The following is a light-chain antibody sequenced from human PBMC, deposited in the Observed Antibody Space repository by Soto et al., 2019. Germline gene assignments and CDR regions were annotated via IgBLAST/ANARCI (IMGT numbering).Light chain of an antibody. CDR1: QSLLHSNGYNY. CDR3: MQTLQAPYT. V-gene: IGKV2-28*01. Sequence: DIVMTQSPLSLPVTPGEPASISCRSSQSLLHSNGYNYLDWYLQKPGQSPQLLIYLGSNRASGVPDRFSGSRSGTDFTLEISRVEAEDVGVYYCMQTLQAPYTFGQGTKLEIK. J-gene: IGKJ2*01. CDR2: LGS.